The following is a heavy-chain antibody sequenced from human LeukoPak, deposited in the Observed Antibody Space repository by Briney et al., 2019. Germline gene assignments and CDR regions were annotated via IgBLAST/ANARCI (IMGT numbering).Heavy chain of an antibody. CDR1: GGSISRYY. D-gene: IGHD3-10*01. CDR2: IDDSGNT. V-gene: IGHV4-59*01. Sequence: SETLSLTCTISGGSISRYYWSWIRRPPGKGLEWIGYIDDSGNTDYNPSLKSQVTISVDRSKNQLSLKLSFVTAADTAVYYCARSDYHGSGSHTVFDAFDIWGQGTRVTVSS. CDR3: ARSDYHGSGSHTVFDAFDI. J-gene: IGHJ3*02.